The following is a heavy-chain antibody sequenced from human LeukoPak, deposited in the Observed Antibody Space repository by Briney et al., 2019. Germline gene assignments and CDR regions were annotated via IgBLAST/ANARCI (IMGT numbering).Heavy chain of an antibody. V-gene: IGHV4-39*01. CDR2: IYYTGNT. Sequence: SETLSLTCTVSGVSISSSNSYWGWIRQPPGKGLEWIGSIYYTGNTYYNASLKSRVTISIDTSKNQFSLKLSSVTAADTAVYYCARRRDGLAKYSSGWYRDAFDIWGQGTMVTVSS. J-gene: IGHJ3*02. CDR1: GVSISSSNSY. CDR3: ARRRDGLAKYSSGWYRDAFDI. D-gene: IGHD6-19*01.